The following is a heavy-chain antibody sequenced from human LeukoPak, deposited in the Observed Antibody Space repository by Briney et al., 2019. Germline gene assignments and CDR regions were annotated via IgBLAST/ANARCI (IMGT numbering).Heavy chain of an antibody. CDR1: GFTFRSYS. D-gene: IGHD5-18*01. CDR2: ISSSGSTT. CDR3: ATVAMEDWYFDL. V-gene: IGHV3-48*02. J-gene: IGHJ2*01. Sequence: GGSLRLSCVASGFTFRSYSMNWVRQAPGKGLEWVSYISSSGSTTYYADAVKGRFTISRDNAKNSLYLQMSSLRDEDTAVYYCATVAMEDWYFDLWGRGTLVTVSS.